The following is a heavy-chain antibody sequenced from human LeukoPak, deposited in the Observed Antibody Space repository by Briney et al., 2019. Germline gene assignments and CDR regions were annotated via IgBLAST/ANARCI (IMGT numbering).Heavy chain of an antibody. CDR1: GGSISSGGYY. D-gene: IGHD6-19*01. CDR3: ARHIRSFGSSGVLDY. CDR2: IYYSGST. J-gene: IGHJ4*02. V-gene: IGHV4-61*08. Sequence: SQTLSLTCTVSGGSISSGGYYWSWIRQPPGKGLEWIGYIYYSGSTNYNPSLKSRVTISVDTSKNQFSLKLSSVTAADTAVYYCARHIRSFGSSGVLDYWGQGTLVTVSS.